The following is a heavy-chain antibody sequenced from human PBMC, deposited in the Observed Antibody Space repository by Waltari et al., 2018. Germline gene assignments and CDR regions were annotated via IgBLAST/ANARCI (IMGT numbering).Heavy chain of an antibody. Sequence: EVQLVESGGGLVKPGGSLRLSCAASGFTFSSYSMNWVRQAPGKGLGWVSSISISSSYIYYADSVKGRFTISRDNAKNSLYLQMNSLRAEDTAVYYCARERGWELPYFDYWGQGTLVTVSS. D-gene: IGHD1-26*01. CDR3: ARERGWELPYFDY. CDR1: GFTFSSYS. CDR2: ISISSSYI. J-gene: IGHJ4*02. V-gene: IGHV3-21*01.